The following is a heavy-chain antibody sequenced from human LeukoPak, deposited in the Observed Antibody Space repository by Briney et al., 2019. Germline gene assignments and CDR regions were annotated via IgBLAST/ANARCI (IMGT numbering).Heavy chain of an antibody. CDR1: GYTFTSYG. Sequence: ASVKVSCKASGYTFTSYGISWVRQAPGQGLEWMGWISAYNGNTNYAQKLQGRVTMTTDTSTSTAYMELRSLRSDDTAVYYCARTPPPPYSGYDGFMDVWGKGTTVTVSS. J-gene: IGHJ6*04. D-gene: IGHD5-12*01. CDR3: ARTPPPPYSGYDGFMDV. V-gene: IGHV1-18*04. CDR2: ISAYNGNT.